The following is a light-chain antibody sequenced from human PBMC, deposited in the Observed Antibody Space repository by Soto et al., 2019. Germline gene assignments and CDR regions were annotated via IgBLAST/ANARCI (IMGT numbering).Light chain of an antibody. CDR1: QSISVW. V-gene: IGKV1-5*01. CDR2: DAS. J-gene: IGKJ1*01. CDR3: QQYNTYWT. Sequence: DIQMTQSPSTLSASVGVRITITCRASQSISVWVAWYQQKPGKAPKLLIHDASRLQSDVPSRFSGSGFGTQFTLTISSLQPEDCATYFCQQYNTYWTFGQGTKVDIK.